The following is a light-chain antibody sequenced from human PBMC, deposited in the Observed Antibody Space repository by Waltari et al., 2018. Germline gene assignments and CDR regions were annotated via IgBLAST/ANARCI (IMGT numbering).Light chain of an antibody. Sequence: EIVLTQSPGTLSLSPGERATLSCRASQSVSSFFAWYRQKPGQSPRLLIYGASKRATGIPDRFSGSGSGTDFALTISRVEPEDFAVFYCQQYCGSPTFGQGTKLEI. CDR3: QQYCGSPT. CDR2: GAS. J-gene: IGKJ2*01. CDR1: QSVSSF. V-gene: IGKV3-20*01.